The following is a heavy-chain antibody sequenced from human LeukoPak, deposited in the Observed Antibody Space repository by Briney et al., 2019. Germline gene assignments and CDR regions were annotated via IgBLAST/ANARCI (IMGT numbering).Heavy chain of an antibody. V-gene: IGHV3-23*01. D-gene: IGHD2-2*03. CDR1: GFMFSTYT. CDR2: ISGSGDRT. J-gene: IGHJ3*02. CDR3: AKDYLDIVVVPAALDAFDI. Sequence: GGSLRLSCAASGFMFSTYTMSWVRQAPGKGLEWVSAISGSGDRTYYGDSVKGRFTISRNNSKNTVYLQMNSLRAEDTAVYYCAKDYLDIVVVPAALDAFDIWGQGTMVTVSS.